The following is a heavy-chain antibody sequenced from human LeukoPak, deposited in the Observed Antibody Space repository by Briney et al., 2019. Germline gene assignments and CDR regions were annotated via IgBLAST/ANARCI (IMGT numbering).Heavy chain of an antibody. Sequence: ASVKVSCKASGYTFTSYGISWVRQAPGQGLEWMGWISAYNGNTNYAQKLQGRVTMTTDTSTSTAYMELRSLRSDDTAVYYCARSSGSYSATAPSGYWGQGTLVTVSS. CDR3: ARSSGSYSATAPSGY. CDR1: GYTFTSYG. V-gene: IGHV1-18*01. CDR2: ISAYNGNT. J-gene: IGHJ4*02. D-gene: IGHD1-26*01.